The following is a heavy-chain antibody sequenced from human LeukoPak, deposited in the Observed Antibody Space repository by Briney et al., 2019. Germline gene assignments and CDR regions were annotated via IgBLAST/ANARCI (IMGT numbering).Heavy chain of an antibody. CDR2: IWYDGSNK. J-gene: IGHJ4*02. CDR1: GFTFSSYG. D-gene: IGHD1-26*01. V-gene: IGHV3-33*06. Sequence: GGSLRLSCAASGFTFSSYGMHWVRQAPGKGLEWVAVIWYDGSNKYYADSVKGRFTISRDNSKNTLYLQMNSLRAEDTAVYYCAKDWRGIVGARLEGDYWGQGTLVTVSS. CDR3: AKDWRGIVGARLEGDY.